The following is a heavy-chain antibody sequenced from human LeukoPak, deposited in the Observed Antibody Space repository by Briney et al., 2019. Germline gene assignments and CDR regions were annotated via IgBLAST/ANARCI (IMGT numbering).Heavy chain of an antibody. CDR2: IRYDGNNK. CDR1: GFTFSNYG. Sequence: PGGSLRLSCGASGFTFSNYGMLWVRQAPGKGLDWVAFIRYDGNNKLYADSVKGRFTISRDNSENTLYLQMNSLRAEDAAVYFCAKAPVTSCRGAYCYPFDSWGQGTLVTVSS. V-gene: IGHV3-30*02. D-gene: IGHD2-21*01. J-gene: IGHJ4*02. CDR3: AKAPVTSCRGAYCYPFDS.